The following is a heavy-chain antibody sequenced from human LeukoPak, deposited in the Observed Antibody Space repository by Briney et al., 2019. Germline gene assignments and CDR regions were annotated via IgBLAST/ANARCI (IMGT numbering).Heavy chain of an antibody. CDR2: ISSSGSTI. J-gene: IGHJ3*02. CDR1: GFTSSDYY. V-gene: IGHV3-11*04. Sequence: GGSLRLSCAASGFTSSDYYMSWIRQAPGKGLEWVSYISSSGSTIYYADSVKGRFTISRDNAKNSLYLQMNSLRAEDTAVYYCAREGYSYGRYAFDIWGQGTMVTVSS. CDR3: AREGYSYGRYAFDI. D-gene: IGHD5-18*01.